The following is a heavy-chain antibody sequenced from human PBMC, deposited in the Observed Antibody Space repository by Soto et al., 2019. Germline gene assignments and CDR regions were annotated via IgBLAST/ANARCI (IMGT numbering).Heavy chain of an antibody. CDR3: ARATPAGSADF. D-gene: IGHD2-2*01. J-gene: IGHJ4*01. Sequence: QVQLQESGPGLVKPSQTLSLTCTVSGASNIRDGYYWSWIRQHPGKGLEWIAYISYSGSSSSNPSLKSRVTISAETSKNQFSLRLTSVTAADTAVYFCARATPAGSADFWGHGTLVTVYS. CDR1: GASNIRDGYY. CDR2: ISYSGSS. V-gene: IGHV4-31*03.